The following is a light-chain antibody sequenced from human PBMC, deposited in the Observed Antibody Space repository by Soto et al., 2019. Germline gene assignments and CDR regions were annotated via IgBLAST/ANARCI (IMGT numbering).Light chain of an antibody. V-gene: IGKV3-20*01. J-gene: IGKJ3*01. CDR1: QTIRSNY. CDR3: QQYGSSPLT. CDR2: GAS. Sequence: ETVLTQSPGTLSLSPGERATLSCRASQTIRSNYLAWYRQKPGQAPRLLIYGASNRATGIADRFSGSGSGTDFTLIISRLEPEDFALYYWQQYGSSPLTFGPGTKVEIK.